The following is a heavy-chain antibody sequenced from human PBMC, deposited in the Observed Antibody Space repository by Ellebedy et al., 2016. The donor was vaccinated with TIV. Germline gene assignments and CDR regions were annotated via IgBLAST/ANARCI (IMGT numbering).Heavy chain of an antibody. D-gene: IGHD1-1*01. J-gene: IGHJ6*02. CDR2: IGAAGET. V-gene: IGHV3-13*01. CDR1: GFTFSSYD. Sequence: GGSLRLXXAASGFTFSSYDMHWVRQVPGQSVEWVSGIGAAGETWYAGSVKGRFTISRENAKTSLYLEMNSLRGEDTAVYYCAKRGPGPHDHGLDVWGQGTTVTVSS. CDR3: AKRGPGPHDHGLDV.